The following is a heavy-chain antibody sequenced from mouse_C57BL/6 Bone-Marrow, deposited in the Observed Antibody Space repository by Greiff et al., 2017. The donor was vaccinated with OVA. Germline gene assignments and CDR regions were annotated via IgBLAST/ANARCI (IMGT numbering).Heavy chain of an antibody. CDR1: GYTFTDYY. Sequence: EVQLQQSGPELVKPGASVKISCKASGYTFTDYYMNWVKQSHGKSLEWIGDINPNNGGTSYNQKFKGKATLTVDKSSSTAYMELRSLTSEDSAVYYCARDDYDEGVYYFDYWGQGTTLTVSS. CDR3: ARDDYDEGVYYFDY. J-gene: IGHJ2*01. V-gene: IGHV1-26*01. CDR2: INPNNGGT. D-gene: IGHD2-4*01.